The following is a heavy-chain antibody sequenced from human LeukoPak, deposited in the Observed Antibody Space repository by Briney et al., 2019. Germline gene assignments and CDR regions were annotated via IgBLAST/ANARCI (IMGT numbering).Heavy chain of an antibody. J-gene: IGHJ4*02. CDR2: INHSGST. CDR3: ARHGNWDPFDY. Sequence: PSETLSLTCAVYGGSFSGYYWSWIRQPPGKGLEWIGEINHSGSTNYNPSLKSRLTISVDSSKNQFSLKMISVTAADTGVYYCARHGNWDPFDYWGQGALVTVSS. CDR1: GGSFSGYY. D-gene: IGHD7-27*01. V-gene: IGHV4-34*01.